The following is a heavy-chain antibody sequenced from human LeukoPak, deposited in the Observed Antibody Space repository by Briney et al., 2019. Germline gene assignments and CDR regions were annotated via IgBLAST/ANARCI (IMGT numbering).Heavy chain of an antibody. Sequence: GGSLRLSCAASGFTFSSYSMNWVRQAPGKGLEWVSSISSSSSYIYYADSVKGRFTISKDNAKNSLFLQMNSLRAEDTAVYYCARDSDFDSSGYYPYYYYYYKMDVWGQGTTVTVSS. J-gene: IGHJ6*02. CDR1: GFTFSSYS. D-gene: IGHD3-22*01. CDR3: ARDSDFDSSGYYPYYYYYYKMDV. CDR2: ISSSSSYI. V-gene: IGHV3-21*01.